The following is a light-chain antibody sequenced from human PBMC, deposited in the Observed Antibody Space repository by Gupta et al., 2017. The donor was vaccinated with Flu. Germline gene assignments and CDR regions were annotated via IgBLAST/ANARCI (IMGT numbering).Light chain of an antibody. Sequence: QFALTQPPPVPGSPGQSVTISCTGTSSDVGGYNYVSWYQQHPGKAPKLMIYDVSKRPSGVPDRFSGSKSGNTASLTISGLQAEDEADYYCCSYAGSYTWVFGGGTKLTVL. CDR1: SSDVGGYNY. V-gene: IGLV2-11*01. J-gene: IGLJ3*02. CDR2: DVS. CDR3: CSYAGSYTWV.